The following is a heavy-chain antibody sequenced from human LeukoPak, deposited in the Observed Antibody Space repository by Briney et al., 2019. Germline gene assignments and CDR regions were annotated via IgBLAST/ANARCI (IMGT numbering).Heavy chain of an antibody. J-gene: IGHJ4*02. CDR2: IRYDGSNK. CDR1: GFTFSSYG. D-gene: IGHD3-10*01. CDR3: AKTMVRGVIINPYFDY. Sequence: GGSLRLSCAASGFTFSSYGMHWVRQAPGKGLEWVAFIRYDGSNKYYADSVKGRFTISRDNSKNTLYLQMNSLRAEDTAVHYCAKTMVRGVIINPYFDYWGQGTLVTVSS. V-gene: IGHV3-30*02.